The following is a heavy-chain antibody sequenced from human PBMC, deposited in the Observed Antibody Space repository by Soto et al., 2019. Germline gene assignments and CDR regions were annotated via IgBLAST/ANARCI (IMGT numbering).Heavy chain of an antibody. CDR2: ISWDGGST. CDR3: GKEQTSQFSGPLDD. CDR1: GFTFDDYT. J-gene: IGHJ4*02. D-gene: IGHD1-26*01. V-gene: IGHV3-43*01. Sequence: GGSLRLSCAASGFTFDDYTMHWVRQAPGKGLEWVSLISWDGGSTYYADSVKGRFTISRDNSKNSLYLQMNSLRTEDTALYYCGKEQTSQFSGPLDDSGQATRVTVSS.